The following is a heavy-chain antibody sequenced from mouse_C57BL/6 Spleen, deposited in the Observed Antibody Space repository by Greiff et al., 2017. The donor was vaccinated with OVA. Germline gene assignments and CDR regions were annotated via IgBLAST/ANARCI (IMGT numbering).Heavy chain of an antibody. CDR3: ARMIYDGYRFDY. J-gene: IGHJ2*01. CDR1: GYAFSSYG. V-gene: IGHV1-80*01. CDR2: IYPGDGDT. Sequence: VQLQQSGAELVKPGAPVKISCKASGYAFSSYGMTGGKQRPGKGLEWIGQIYPGDGDTNYNGKFKGKATLTADKSSSTAYMQLSSLTSEDSAVYFCARMIYDGYRFDYWGQGTTLTVSS. D-gene: IGHD2-3*01.